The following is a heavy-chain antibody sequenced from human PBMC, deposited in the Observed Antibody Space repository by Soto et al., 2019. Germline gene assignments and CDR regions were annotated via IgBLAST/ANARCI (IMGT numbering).Heavy chain of an antibody. Sequence: HPGESLRLSYAASGFTFSNYAMVLVRQTPGKGLECVSAISAGGGSTYYADSVKGRFTISRDNSKKTVFLQLNSLSAEDTAVYYCEKVYSRVSYFHDYW. J-gene: IGHJ4*01. D-gene: IGHD3-22*01. CDR1: GFTFSNYA. CDR2: ISAGGGST. V-gene: IGHV3-23*01. CDR3: EKVYSRVSYFHDY.